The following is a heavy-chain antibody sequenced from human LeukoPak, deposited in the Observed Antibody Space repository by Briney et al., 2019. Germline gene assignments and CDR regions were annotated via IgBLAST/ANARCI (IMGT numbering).Heavy chain of an antibody. V-gene: IGHV1-18*01. CDR1: GFTLSSYG. Sequence: GASVKVSCKTSGFTLSSYGISWVRQAPGQGLEWMGWISAYNGNTNYAQKFQGRVTMTRDTSISTAYMELSRLRSDDTAVYYCARDHDPQWLVRSTTWFDPWGQGTLVTVSS. J-gene: IGHJ5*02. CDR2: ISAYNGNT. D-gene: IGHD6-19*01. CDR3: ARDHDPQWLVRSTTWFDP.